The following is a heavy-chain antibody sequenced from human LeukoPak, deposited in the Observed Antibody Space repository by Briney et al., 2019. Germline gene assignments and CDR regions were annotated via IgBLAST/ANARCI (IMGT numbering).Heavy chain of an antibody. CDR1: GFTFSNFA. V-gene: IGHV3-23*01. CDR2: ITGYGAT. J-gene: IGHJ5*02. Sequence: GGSLRLSCAASGFTFSNFAMMWVRQAPGTGLQWVSTITGYGATFYADSVRGRFTIFRDTSMNTLFLRMNSLGAEDTAVHYCAKGAAAGKVDWFDPWGQGTLVTVSS. D-gene: IGHD6-13*01. CDR3: AKGAAAGKVDWFDP.